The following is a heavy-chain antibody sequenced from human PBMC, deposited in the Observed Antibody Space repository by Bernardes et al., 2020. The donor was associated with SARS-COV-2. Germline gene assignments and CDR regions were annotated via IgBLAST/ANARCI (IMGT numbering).Heavy chain of an antibody. V-gene: IGHV3-15*01. D-gene: IGHD4-17*01. CDR2: IKHRTEGGTT. Sequence: LRLSCAASGFTFTNAWMSWVRQAPGKGLEWIGRIKHRTEGGTTDYAAPVKGRFTISRDDSKNTLYLQMNSLKTEDTAVYYCTTDLHDYGDLDYWGQGTLVTVSS. J-gene: IGHJ4*02. CDR3: TTDLHDYGDLDY. CDR1: GFTFTNAW.